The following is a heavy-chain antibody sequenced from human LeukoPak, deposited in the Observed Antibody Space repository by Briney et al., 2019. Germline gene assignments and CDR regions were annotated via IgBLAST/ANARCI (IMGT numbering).Heavy chain of an antibody. CDR2: MSSSGSTI. Sequence: GGSLRLSCAASGFTVSGYYMNWVRQAPGKGLEWVSYMSSSGSTIYYADSVKGRFTISRDNAKNSLYLQMNSLRAEDTAVYYCARSSILDYWGQGTLVTVSS. D-gene: IGHD3-3*01. V-gene: IGHV3-11*04. J-gene: IGHJ4*02. CDR3: ARSSILDY. CDR1: GFTVSGYY.